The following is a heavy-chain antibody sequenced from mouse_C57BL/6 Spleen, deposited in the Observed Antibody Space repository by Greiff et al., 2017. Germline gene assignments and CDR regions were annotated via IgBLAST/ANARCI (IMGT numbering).Heavy chain of an antibody. CDR2: IDPSDSET. J-gene: IGHJ3*01. CDR1: GYTFTSYW. D-gene: IGHD2-4*01. CDR3: ARSGLRREGWFAY. Sequence: QVQLKQPGAELVRPGSSVKLSCKASGYTFTSYWMHWVKQRPIQGLEWIGNIDPSDSETHYNQKFKDKATLTVDKSSSTAYMQLSSLTSEDSAVYYCARSGLRREGWFAYWGQGTLVTVSA. V-gene: IGHV1-52*01.